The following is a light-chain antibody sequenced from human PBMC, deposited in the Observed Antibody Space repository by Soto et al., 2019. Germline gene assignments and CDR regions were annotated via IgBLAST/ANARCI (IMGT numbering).Light chain of an antibody. CDR2: EVN. CDR1: SSDVGGYNF. CDR3: TSYAGGNNV. Sequence: QSALTQPPSASGSPGQSVTISCTGTSSDVGGYNFVSWYQQYTGKVPKLMVYEVNKRTSGVPDRFSGSKSGNTASLTVSGLQAEDEADYYCTSYAGGNNVFGTGTKLTVL. J-gene: IGLJ1*01. V-gene: IGLV2-8*01.